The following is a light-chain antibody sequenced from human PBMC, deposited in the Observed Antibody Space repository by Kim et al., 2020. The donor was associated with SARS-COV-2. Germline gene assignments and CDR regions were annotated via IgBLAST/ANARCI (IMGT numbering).Light chain of an antibody. J-gene: IGLJ3*02. Sequence: SYELTQPPSVSVSPGQTASITCSGDKLGDKYAYWYQQKPGQSPVVVIYQDNKRPSGIPERFSGSNSGNTATLTISGTQAMDEADYYCQAWDSSTGGVFGGGTQLTVL. CDR2: QDN. V-gene: IGLV3-1*01. CDR1: KLGDKY. CDR3: QAWDSSTGGV.